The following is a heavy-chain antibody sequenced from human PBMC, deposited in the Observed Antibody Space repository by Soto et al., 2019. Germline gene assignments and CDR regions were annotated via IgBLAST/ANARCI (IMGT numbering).Heavy chain of an antibody. J-gene: IGHJ5*02. CDR3: AREGVKLERPNWFDP. D-gene: IGHD1-1*01. CDR2: ISAYNGNT. CDR1: GGTFSSYG. Sequence: ASVKVSCKASGGTFSSYGISWVRQAPGQGLEWMGWISAYNGNTNYAQKLQGRVTMTTDTSTSTAYMELRSLRSDDTAVYYCAREGVKLERPNWFDPWGQGTLVNVSS. V-gene: IGHV1-18*01.